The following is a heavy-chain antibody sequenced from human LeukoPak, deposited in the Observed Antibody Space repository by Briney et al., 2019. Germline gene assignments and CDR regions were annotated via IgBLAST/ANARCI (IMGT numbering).Heavy chain of an antibody. D-gene: IGHD6-13*01. CDR1: GFTFSRFE. J-gene: IGHJ4*02. V-gene: IGHV3-21*01. Sequence: GGSLRLSCVVSGFTFSRFEMNWVRQAPGKGLEWVSSISGSSAYIYYADSVKGRFTISRDNAKNSLYLQMHSLRAEDTAVYYCARGLMYSSIYFDYWGQGTLVTVSS. CDR2: ISGSSAYI. CDR3: ARGLMYSSIYFDY.